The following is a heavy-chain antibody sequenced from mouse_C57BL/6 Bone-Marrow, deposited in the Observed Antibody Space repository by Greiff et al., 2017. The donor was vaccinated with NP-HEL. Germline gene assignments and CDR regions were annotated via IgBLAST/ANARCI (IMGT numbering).Heavy chain of an antibody. CDR3: ARGAQATAY. V-gene: IGHV1-26*01. J-gene: IGHJ3*01. CDR2: INPNNGGT. CDR1: GYTFTDYY. D-gene: IGHD3-2*02. Sequence: EVQLQQSGPELVKPGASVKISCKASGYTFTDYYMNWVKQSHGKSLEWIGDINPNNGGTSYNQKFKGKATLTVDKSSSIAYMELRSLTSEDSAVYYCARGAQATAYWGQGTLVTVSA.